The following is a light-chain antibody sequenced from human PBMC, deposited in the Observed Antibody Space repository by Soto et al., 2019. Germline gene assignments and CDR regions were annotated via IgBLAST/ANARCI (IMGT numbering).Light chain of an antibody. CDR2: NAA. CDR3: QQYASPLLT. Sequence: EIVLTQSPGTLSLSPGERATLSCRASQSVTSSYLAWYQQKPGQAPRLLMYNAATRATGIPDRFSGSGSGTDFTLTTSRLEPEDFAVYYCQQYASPLLTFGGGTKVEIK. CDR1: QSVTSSY. J-gene: IGKJ4*01. V-gene: IGKV3-20*01.